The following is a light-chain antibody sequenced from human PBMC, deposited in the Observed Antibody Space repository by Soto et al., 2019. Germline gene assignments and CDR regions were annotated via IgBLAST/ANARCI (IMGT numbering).Light chain of an antibody. CDR2: GAS. J-gene: IGKJ5*01. Sequence: DIQLTQSPSFLSASVGDRVTITCRASQGISSFLAWYQQKPPKAPELLIYGASTLQSGVPSRFSGSGSGTEFTLTISSLQPEDFATYYCQQLNTYPITFAQGTRLEI. V-gene: IGKV1-9*01. CDR3: QQLNTYPIT. CDR1: QGISSF.